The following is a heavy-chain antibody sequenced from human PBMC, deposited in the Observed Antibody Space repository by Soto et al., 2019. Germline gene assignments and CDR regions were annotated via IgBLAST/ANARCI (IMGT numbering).Heavy chain of an antibody. V-gene: IGHV3-20*04. D-gene: IGHD6-19*01. J-gene: IGHJ5*02. CDR3: ARVGVSAVAGTYNWFDP. CDR2: INWNGGST. CDR1: GFTFDDYG. Sequence: GGSLRLSCAASGFTFDDYGMSWVRQAPGKGLEWVSGINWNGGSTGYADSVKGRFTISRDNAKNSLCLQMNSLRAEDTALYYCARVGVSAVAGTYNWFDPWGQGTLVTVSS.